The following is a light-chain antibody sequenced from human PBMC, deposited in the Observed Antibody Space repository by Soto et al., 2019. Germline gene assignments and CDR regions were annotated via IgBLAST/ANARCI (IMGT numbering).Light chain of an antibody. CDR3: HQYGSSPLYT. V-gene: IGKV3-20*01. Sequence: EIVLTQSPGTLSLSPGERATLSCRASQSVSSSYLAWYQQKPGQAPRLLIYGASSTATAIPDRFSGSGSGTDLAITISRLKPEAFAVKSWHQYGSSPLYTFGQGTKLEI. CDR2: GAS. CDR1: QSVSSSY. J-gene: IGKJ2*01.